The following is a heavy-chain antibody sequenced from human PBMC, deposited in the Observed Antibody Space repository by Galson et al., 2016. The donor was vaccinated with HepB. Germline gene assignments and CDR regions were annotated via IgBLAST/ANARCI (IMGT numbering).Heavy chain of an antibody. CDR3: VRDHFDWIFLLDS. J-gene: IGHJ4*02. V-gene: IGHV4-4*07. Sequence: SLTCTVSGGSISHHHWIWIRQSAGKGLEWIGRIYASGLTNYNTSLQGRVSMSVDASKNQFFLTLTSVTAADTAIYYCVRDHFDWIFLLDSWGQGILVTVSS. CDR2: IYASGLT. D-gene: IGHD3-9*01. CDR1: GGSISHHH.